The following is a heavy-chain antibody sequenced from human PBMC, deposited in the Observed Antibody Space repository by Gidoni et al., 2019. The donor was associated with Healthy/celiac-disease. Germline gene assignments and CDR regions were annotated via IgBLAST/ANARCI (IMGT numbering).Heavy chain of an antibody. J-gene: IGHJ5*02. CDR2: INAGNGNT. V-gene: IGHV1-3*01. Sequence: QVQLVQSGAEVKKPGASVKVSCKASGYTFPSYALHWVRQAPGQRLEWMGWINAGNGNTKYSQKLQGRVTITRDTSASTAYMELSSLRSEDTAVYYCARDLIPWFGELLGDNWFDPWGQGTLVTVSS. CDR3: ARDLIPWFGELLGDNWFDP. D-gene: IGHD3-10*01. CDR1: GYTFPSYA.